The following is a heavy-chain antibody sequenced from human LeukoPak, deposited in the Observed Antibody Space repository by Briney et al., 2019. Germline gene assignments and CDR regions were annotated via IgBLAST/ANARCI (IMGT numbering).Heavy chain of an antibody. J-gene: IGHJ1*01. CDR3: VRDGNDGLNDWEY. V-gene: IGHV3-7*03. D-gene: IGHD1-1*01. Sequence: PGGSLRLSCEASGFTFTDYWMTWARQAPEKGLEWVANTNKDGSEKWYVDSVKGRFTISGDNAKNSLYLQMNSLKAGDTALYYCVRDGNDGLNDWEYWGQGALVTVSS. CDR1: GFTFTDYW. CDR2: TNKDGSEK.